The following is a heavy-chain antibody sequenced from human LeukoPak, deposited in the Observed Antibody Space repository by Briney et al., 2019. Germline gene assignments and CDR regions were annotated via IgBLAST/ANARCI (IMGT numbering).Heavy chain of an antibody. Sequence: KPRESLKISCKGSAYRFTSYWSGRVRQMHGKGLEWMAIIYPGDSDTRYSPSFQGQVPISPDKSISTADLQWSNLKASDTAMYYCARSEIVDAFYIWGQGTIVT. CDR1: AYRFTSYW. D-gene: IGHD2-21*01. V-gene: IGHV5-51*06. J-gene: IGHJ3*02. CDR3: ARSEIVDAFYI. CDR2: IYPGDSDT.